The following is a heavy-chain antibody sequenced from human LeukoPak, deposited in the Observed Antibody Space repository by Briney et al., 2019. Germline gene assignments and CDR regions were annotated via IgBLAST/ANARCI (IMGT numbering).Heavy chain of an antibody. D-gene: IGHD3-10*01. CDR1: GYTFTSYG. Sequence: ASVKVSCKASGYTFTSYGISWVRQAPGQGLEWMGWVSAYNGNTNYAQKLQGRVTMTTDTSTSTAYMELRSLRSDDTAVYYCARDSRITMVRGVIHLDAFDIWGQGTMVTVSS. V-gene: IGHV1-18*01. CDR3: ARDSRITMVRGVIHLDAFDI. J-gene: IGHJ3*02. CDR2: VSAYNGNT.